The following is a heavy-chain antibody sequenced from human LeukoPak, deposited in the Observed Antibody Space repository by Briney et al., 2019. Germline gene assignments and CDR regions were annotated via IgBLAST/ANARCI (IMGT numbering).Heavy chain of an antibody. CDR1: GFTFSNYG. CDR2: IWYDGSNK. J-gene: IGHJ3*02. Sequence: GRSLRLSCAASGFTFSNYGMHWVRQAPGKGLEWVAYIWYDGSNKYYTDSVKGRFTISRDNAKNTLYLHMNSLRAEDTAVYYCARFYGGSALDNWGQGTMVTVSS. CDR3: ARFYGGSALDN. D-gene: IGHD3-16*01. V-gene: IGHV3-33*03.